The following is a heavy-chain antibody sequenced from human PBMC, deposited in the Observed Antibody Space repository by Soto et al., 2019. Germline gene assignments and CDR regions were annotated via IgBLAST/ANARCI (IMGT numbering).Heavy chain of an antibody. CDR3: AKGTTGTINYHYYMDV. J-gene: IGHJ6*03. Sequence: GASVKVSCKASGYTFTSYDINWVRQATGQGFEWMGWMNPNSGNTGYAQKFQGRVTMTRNTSMSTAYRELSSLRSEDTAVYYCAKGTTGTINYHYYMDVWRKGTTVTVSS. CDR2: MNPNSGNT. CDR1: GYTFTSYD. V-gene: IGHV1-8*01. D-gene: IGHD1-1*01.